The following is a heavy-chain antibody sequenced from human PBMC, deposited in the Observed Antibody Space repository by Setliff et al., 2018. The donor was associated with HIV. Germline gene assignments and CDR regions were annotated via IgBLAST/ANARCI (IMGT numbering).Heavy chain of an antibody. CDR3: ACGAAAGTDYYYYYYMDV. V-gene: IGHV4-39*01. D-gene: IGHD6-13*01. Sequence: SETLSLTCTVSGGSISSSNYYWGWIRQPPGKGLEWIGSIYYSGSTYYNPSLKSRVTISVDTSKNQFSLKLSSVTAADTAVYYCACGAAAGTDYYYYYYMDVWGKGTTVTVSS. CDR2: IYYSGST. J-gene: IGHJ6*03. CDR1: GGSISSSNYY.